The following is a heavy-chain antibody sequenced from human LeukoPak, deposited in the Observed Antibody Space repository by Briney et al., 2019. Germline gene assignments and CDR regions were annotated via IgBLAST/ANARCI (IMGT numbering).Heavy chain of an antibody. D-gene: IGHD2-21*02. CDR3: ARKIRVTGCFDY. CDR2: INPNSGGT. CDR1: Y. Sequence: YMHXXXQAPGQGLEWMGWINPNSGGTNYAQKFQGRVTMTRDTSISTAYIELSRLRSDDTAVYYCARKIRVTGCFDYWGQGTLVTVSS. V-gene: IGHV1-2*02. J-gene: IGHJ4*02.